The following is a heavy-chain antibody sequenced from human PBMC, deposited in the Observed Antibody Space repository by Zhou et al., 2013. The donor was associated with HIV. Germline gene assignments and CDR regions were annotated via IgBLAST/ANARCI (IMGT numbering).Heavy chain of an antibody. CDR2: INHFGDT. V-gene: IGHV4-34*02. D-gene: IGHD6-19*01. Sequence: QVQLKQWGAGLVKPSETLSLTCAVYGGTFGGSFSGYYWSWIRQFPGKGLEWIGEINHFGDTNYNPSLKSRVTISMDTSKNQFSVKLSSVTAADTAVYFCARGGTSGPTIHWGQGNLVTVSS. CDR3: ARGGTSGPTIH. J-gene: IGHJ4*02. CDR1: GGTFGGSFSGYY.